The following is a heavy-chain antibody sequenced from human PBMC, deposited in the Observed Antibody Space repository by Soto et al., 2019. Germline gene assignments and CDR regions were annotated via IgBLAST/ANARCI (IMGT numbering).Heavy chain of an antibody. CDR3: VRTSYYGSGTWNFDF. J-gene: IGHJ4*02. D-gene: IGHD3-10*01. V-gene: IGHV3-72*01. CDR2: TRNKANRYTT. Sequence: EVQLVESGGGLVQPGGSLRLSCAGSEFTLSDNYMDWVRQAPGKGLEWVGRTRNKANRYTTEYAASVKGRFTVSRDESMNSLHLEMNSLKTEDTAVYYCVRTSYYGSGTWNFDFWGQGTVVTVSS. CDR1: EFTLSDNY.